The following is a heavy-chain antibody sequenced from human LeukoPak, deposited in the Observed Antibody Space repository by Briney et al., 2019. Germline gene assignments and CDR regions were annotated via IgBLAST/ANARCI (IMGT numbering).Heavy chain of an antibody. V-gene: IGHV1-24*01. CDR1: GYTLTELS. D-gene: IGHD1-14*01. CDR2: FDPEDGET. Sequence: ASVKVSCKVSGYTLTELSMHWVRQAPGKGLEWMGGFDPEDGETIYAQKFQGRVTMTEDTSTDTAYMELSSLRPEDTAVYYCARGSGTPYKIAYWGQGTLVTVSS. J-gene: IGHJ4*02. CDR3: ARGSGTPYKIAY.